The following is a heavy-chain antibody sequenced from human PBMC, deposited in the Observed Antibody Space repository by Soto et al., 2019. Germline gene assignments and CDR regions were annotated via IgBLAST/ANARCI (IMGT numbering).Heavy chain of an antibody. CDR1: GGSISSSSYY. V-gene: IGHV4-39*01. CDR3: ARRGGLLWFGELKWFDP. CDR2: IYYSGST. D-gene: IGHD3-10*01. Sequence: PSDTLSLTCTVSGGSISSSSYYWGWIRQPPGKGLEWIGSIYYSGSTYYNPSLKSRVTISVDTSKNQFSLKLSSVTAADTAVYYCARRGGLLWFGELKWFDPWGQGTLVNVSS. J-gene: IGHJ5*02.